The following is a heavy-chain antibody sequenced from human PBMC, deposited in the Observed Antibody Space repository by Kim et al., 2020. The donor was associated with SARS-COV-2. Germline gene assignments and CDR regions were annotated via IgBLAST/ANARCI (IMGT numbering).Heavy chain of an antibody. CDR2: ITYDGGHI. J-gene: IGHJ4*02. CDR3: LAEIGSRSFSD. V-gene: IGHV3-30*14. D-gene: IGHD1-26*01. CDR1: GFTFSAYA. Sequence: GGSLRLSCEASGFTFSAYALHWVRQAPGEGPEWVAPITYDGGHISYPDSVKGRFIISRDNIKSTLYLQMNSLRPEDTAVYYCLAEIGSRSFSDWCQGTL.